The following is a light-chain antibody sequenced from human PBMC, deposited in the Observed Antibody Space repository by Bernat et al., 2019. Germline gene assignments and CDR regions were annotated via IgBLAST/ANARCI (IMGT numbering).Light chain of an antibody. J-gene: IGKJ1*01. CDR2: GAS. V-gene: IGKV1-39*01. CDR3: HQSYTTLGT. Sequence: DIQMTQSPSSLSASVGDRVTITCRASRSVSTDLNWYQQKPGKAPKLLIYGASSLQSGVPSRFSSSGSVTDFTLTISSLQPEDFATYFCHQSYTTLGTFGQGTKVEI. CDR1: RSVSTD.